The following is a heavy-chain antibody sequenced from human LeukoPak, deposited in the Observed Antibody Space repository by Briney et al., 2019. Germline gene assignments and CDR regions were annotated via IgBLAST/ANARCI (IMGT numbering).Heavy chain of an antibody. Sequence: VGSLRLSCTASGFTYNHYGMHWVRQAPGKGLEWVAVIWSDGTEKYYADAVKGRFTVSRDDSSNTLYLQMNSLRGEDTAVYYCARDAQRGFDYSNSLEYWGQGTLVTVSS. J-gene: IGHJ4*02. V-gene: IGHV3-33*08. D-gene: IGHD4-11*01. CDR1: GFTYNHYG. CDR2: IWSDGTEK. CDR3: ARDAQRGFDYSNSLEY.